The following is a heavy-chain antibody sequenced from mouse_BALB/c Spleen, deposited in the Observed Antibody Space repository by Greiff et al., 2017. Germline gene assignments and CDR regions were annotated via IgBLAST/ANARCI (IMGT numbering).Heavy chain of an antibody. CDR3: ARDRGLRWFAY. J-gene: IGHJ3*01. Sequence: EVMLVESGGGLVKPGGSLKLSCAASGFTFSSYAMSWVRQSPEKRLEWVAEISSGGSYTYYPDTVTGRFTISRDNAKNTLYLEMSSLRSEDTAMYYCARDRGLRWFAYWGQGTLVTVSA. V-gene: IGHV5-9-4*01. CDR1: GFTFSSYA. CDR2: ISSGGSYT. D-gene: IGHD2-4*01.